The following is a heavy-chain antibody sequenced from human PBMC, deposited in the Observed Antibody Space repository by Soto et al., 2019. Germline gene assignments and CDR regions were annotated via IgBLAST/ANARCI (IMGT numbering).Heavy chain of an antibody. J-gene: IGHJ4*02. CDR1: GYTFTAYV. Sequence: QVHLVQSGAEVKKPGASVKVSCQASGYTFTAYVIHWMRQAPGQRLEWMGWINAASGDTKYSPRFQCRVTITRDTSATTAYMELSSLTSEDTAVYYCARVGYCSGSSCPSFDYWGQGTLVTVSS. CDR3: ARVGYCSGSSCPSFDY. CDR2: INAASGDT. D-gene: IGHD2-2*01. V-gene: IGHV1-3*01.